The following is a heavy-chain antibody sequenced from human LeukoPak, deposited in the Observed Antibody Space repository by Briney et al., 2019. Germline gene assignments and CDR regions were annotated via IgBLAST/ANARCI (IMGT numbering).Heavy chain of an antibody. CDR3: ARAEQYYGSGSYSNWFDP. J-gene: IGHJ5*02. Sequence: SETLSLTCTVPGGSISSYYWSWIRQPPGKGLEWIGYIYYSGSTNYNPSLKSRVTISVDTSKNHFSLKLSSVTAADTAVYYCARAEQYYGSGSYSNWFDPWGQGTLVTVSS. D-gene: IGHD3-10*01. CDR1: GGSISSYY. CDR2: IYYSGST. V-gene: IGHV4-59*01.